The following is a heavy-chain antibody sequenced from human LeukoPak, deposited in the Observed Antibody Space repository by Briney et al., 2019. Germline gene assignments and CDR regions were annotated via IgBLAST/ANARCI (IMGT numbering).Heavy chain of an antibody. CDR3: ARERLKTGWFDP. J-gene: IGHJ5*02. CDR1: GGSFSGYY. V-gene: IGHV4-34*01. CDR2: IYYSGST. Sequence: PSETLSLTCAVYGGSFSGYYWSWIRQPPGKGLEWIGSIYYSGSTYYNPSLKSRVTISVDTSKNQFSLKLSSVTAADTAVYYCARERLKTGWFDPWGQGTLVTVSS.